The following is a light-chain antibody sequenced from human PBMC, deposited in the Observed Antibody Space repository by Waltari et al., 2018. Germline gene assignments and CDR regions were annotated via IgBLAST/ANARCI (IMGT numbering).Light chain of an antibody. V-gene: IGKV3-15*01. J-gene: IGKJ1*01. Sequence: EIVMTQSPATLSVSPGERATLSCRASQNVYTNLAWYQQKPGQAPRLLIYGASTRATDIPARFSGSGSGTEFTLTISSLESEDFAIFYCQQYMNWARTFGQGTKVEIK. CDR3: QQYMNWART. CDR2: GAS. CDR1: QNVYTN.